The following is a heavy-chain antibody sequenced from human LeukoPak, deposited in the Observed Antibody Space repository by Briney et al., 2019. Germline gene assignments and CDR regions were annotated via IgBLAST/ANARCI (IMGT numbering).Heavy chain of an antibody. J-gene: IGHJ5*01. V-gene: IGHV1-2*02. CDR1: GXXFTGYY. CDR3: ARDQGGLWFEY. Sequence: ASVKVSCKASGXXFTGYYMHWVRQAPGQGLEWMGWINPNSGGTNYAQKFQGRVTMTRDTSISTAYMELSRLRSDDTAVYYCARDQGGLWFEYWGQGTLVTVSS. CDR2: INPNSGGT. D-gene: IGHD3-16*01.